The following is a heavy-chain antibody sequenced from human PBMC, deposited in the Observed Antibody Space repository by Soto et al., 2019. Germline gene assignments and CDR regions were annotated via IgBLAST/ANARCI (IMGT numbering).Heavy chain of an antibody. CDR1: GVTFRSET. Sequence: QVQLVQSGAEVKKPGSSVKVSCKASGVTFRSETISWVRQAPGQGLEGVGGIIPLFGTANYAQKFQGRATTTADESTSTLYIELSSLRSDDTAVYYCATELGENPASPFDSWGQGTLVTVSS. J-gene: IGHJ4*02. CDR2: IIPLFGTA. D-gene: IGHD3-16*01. CDR3: ATELGENPASPFDS. V-gene: IGHV1-69*01.